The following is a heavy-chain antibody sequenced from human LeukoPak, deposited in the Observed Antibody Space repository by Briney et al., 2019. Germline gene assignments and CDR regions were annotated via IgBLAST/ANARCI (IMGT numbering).Heavy chain of an antibody. J-gene: IGHJ6*03. Sequence: GGSLRLSCAASGFTVSSNYMSWVRQAPGKGLEWVSVIYSGGSTYYADSVKGRFTISRDNSKNTLYLQMNSLRAEDTAVYYCARDTQDYGDYGYYYYYMDVWGKGTTVTISS. CDR2: IYSGGST. V-gene: IGHV3-66*01. CDR1: GFTVSSNY. CDR3: ARDTQDYGDYGYYYYYMDV. D-gene: IGHD4-17*01.